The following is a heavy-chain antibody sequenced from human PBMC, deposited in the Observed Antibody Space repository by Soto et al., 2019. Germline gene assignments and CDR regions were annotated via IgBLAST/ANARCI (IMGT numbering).Heavy chain of an antibody. Sequence: SEALSLTCAVSGGSISSSNWWSWVRQPPGKGLEWIGEIYHSGSTNYNPSLKSRVTISVDKSKNQFSLKLSSVTAADTAVYYCARGSQGYCYGMDVWGQGTTVTVSS. CDR1: GGSISSSNW. CDR2: IYHSGST. J-gene: IGHJ6*02. CDR3: ARGSQGYCYGMDV. V-gene: IGHV4-4*02.